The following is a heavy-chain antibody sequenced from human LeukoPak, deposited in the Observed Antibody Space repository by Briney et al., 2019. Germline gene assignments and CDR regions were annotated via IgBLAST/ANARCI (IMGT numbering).Heavy chain of an antibody. J-gene: IGHJ2*01. CDR2: IYYSGST. V-gene: IGHV4-59*01. Sequence: SETLSLTCTVSGGSISSYYWSWIRQPPGKGLEWIGYIYYSGSTNYNPPLKSRVTISVDTSKNQFSLKLSSVTAADTAVYYCARTVRYFDLWGRGTLVTVSS. CDR3: ARTVRYFDL. CDR1: GGSISSYY.